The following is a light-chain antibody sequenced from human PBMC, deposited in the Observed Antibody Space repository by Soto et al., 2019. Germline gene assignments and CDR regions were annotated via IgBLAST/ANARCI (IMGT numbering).Light chain of an antibody. Sequence: PGERVTLSCRASQSVSSSYLTWSQQKPGQAPRLLIYGASTRATSIPARFSGSGSGTDFTLTISSLQPEDFAVYYCQQDYNLLTFGGGTKVEIK. CDR1: QSVSSSY. CDR2: GAS. V-gene: IGKV3D-7*01. J-gene: IGKJ4*01. CDR3: QQDYNLLT.